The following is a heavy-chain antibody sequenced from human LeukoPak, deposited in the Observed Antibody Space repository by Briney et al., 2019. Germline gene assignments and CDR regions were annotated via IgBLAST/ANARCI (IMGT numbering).Heavy chain of an antibody. CDR2: ISAYNGNT. Sequence: ASVKLSCKASGYTFTSYGISWVRQAPGQGLEWMGWISAYNGNTNYAQKLQGRVTMTTDTSTSKAYMELRSLRSDDTAVYYCARGDDILTGYFRGFDYWGQGTLVTVSS. D-gene: IGHD3-9*01. CDR1: GYTFTSYG. CDR3: ARGDDILTGYFRGFDY. V-gene: IGHV1-18*01. J-gene: IGHJ4*02.